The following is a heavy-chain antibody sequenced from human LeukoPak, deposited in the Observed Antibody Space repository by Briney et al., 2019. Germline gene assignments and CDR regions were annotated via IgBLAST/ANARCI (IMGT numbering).Heavy chain of an antibody. Sequence: GGSLRLSCAASGFTFSSYGMHWVRQAPGKGLEWVAVISYDGSNKYYADSVKGRFTISRDNAKNSLYLQMNSLRAEDTAVYYCARIMTYYDFWSGYYDYWGQGTLVTVSS. CDR1: GFTFSSYG. CDR2: ISYDGSNK. J-gene: IGHJ4*02. CDR3: ARIMTYYDFWSGYYDY. D-gene: IGHD3-3*01. V-gene: IGHV3-30*03.